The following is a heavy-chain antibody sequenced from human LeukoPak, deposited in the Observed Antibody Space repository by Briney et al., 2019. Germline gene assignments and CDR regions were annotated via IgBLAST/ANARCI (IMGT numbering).Heavy chain of an antibody. V-gene: IGHV4-38-2*02. Sequence: SETLSLTCTVSGYSISSGYYWGWIRQPPGKGLEWIGSIYHSGSTYYNPSLKSRVTISVDTSKNQFSLKLSSVTAADTAVYYCARSRYEFERLHHDGFDIWGQGTMVTVSS. CDR2: IYHSGST. D-gene: IGHD3-3*01. CDR3: ARSRYEFERLHHDGFDI. CDR1: GYSISSGYY. J-gene: IGHJ3*02.